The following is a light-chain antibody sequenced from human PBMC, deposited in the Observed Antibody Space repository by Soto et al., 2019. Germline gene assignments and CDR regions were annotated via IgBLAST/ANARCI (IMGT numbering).Light chain of an antibody. J-gene: IGLJ1*01. Sequence: QSALTQPASVSGTPGQRVTISCSGSSSKIGSNTVNWYQQLPGTAPKLLIYSNNQRPSGVPDRFSGSKSGTSASLAISGLQSEDEADYYCAAWDDSLNGYVFGTGTKVTVL. CDR2: SNN. CDR1: SSKIGSNT. CDR3: AAWDDSLNGYV. V-gene: IGLV1-44*01.